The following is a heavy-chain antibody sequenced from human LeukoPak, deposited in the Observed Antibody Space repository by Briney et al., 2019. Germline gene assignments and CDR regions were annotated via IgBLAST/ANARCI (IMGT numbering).Heavy chain of an antibody. CDR3: ARQQRRYSSGYPYY. J-gene: IGHJ4*02. Sequence: ASVKVSCKASGYTFTGYYMHWVRQAPGQGLGWMGWINPNSGGTNYAQKFQGRVTMTRDTSISTAYMELSRLRSDDTAVYYCARQQRRYSSGYPYYWGQGTLVTVSS. CDR2: INPNSGGT. D-gene: IGHD6-19*01. CDR1: GYTFTGYY. V-gene: IGHV1-2*02.